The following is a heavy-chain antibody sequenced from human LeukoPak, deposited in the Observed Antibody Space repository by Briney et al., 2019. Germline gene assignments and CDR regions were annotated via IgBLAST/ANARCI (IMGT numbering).Heavy chain of an antibody. D-gene: IGHD6-25*01. CDR1: GFTFSDYY. CDR2: ISSSSSYT. CDR3: AREQRGHSSGSQESDY. V-gene: IGHV3-11*05. Sequence: GGSLRLSCAASGFTFSDYYMSWLRQAPGKGLEWVSYISSSSSYTNYADSVKGRFTISRDNAENSLYLQMNSLRAEHTAVYYCAREQRGHSSGSQESDYRGRGTLVTVSS. J-gene: IGHJ4*02.